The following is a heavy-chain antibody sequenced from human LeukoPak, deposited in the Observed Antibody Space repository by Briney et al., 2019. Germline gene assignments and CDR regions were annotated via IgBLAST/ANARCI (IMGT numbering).Heavy chain of an antibody. D-gene: IGHD3-16*01. CDR1: GFTFSSYG. CDR3: AKAASASLMLSDI. J-gene: IGHJ3*02. Sequence: GGSLRLSCAASGFTFSSYGMHWVRQAPGKGLEWVAFIRYDGSNKYYADSVEGRFTISRDNSKNTLYLQMNSLRAEDTAVYYCAKAASASLMLSDIWGQGTMVTVSS. V-gene: IGHV3-30*02. CDR2: IRYDGSNK.